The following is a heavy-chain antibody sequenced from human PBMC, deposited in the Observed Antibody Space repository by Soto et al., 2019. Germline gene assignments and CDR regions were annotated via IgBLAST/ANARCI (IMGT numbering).Heavy chain of an antibody. V-gene: IGHV3-33*01. CDR3: ATVGAVAGDFDL. J-gene: IGHJ4*02. Sequence: QVQLAESGGGVVQPGKSLRIACGASGFILSDYGVHWVRQAPGKGLDWVAFISYDGTNKYYADSVKGRFTISRDNSTNTLFLQMNSLRAEDTAVYYCATVGAVAGDFDLWGQGTLVTVSS. D-gene: IGHD6-19*01. CDR1: GFILSDYG. CDR2: ISYDGTNK.